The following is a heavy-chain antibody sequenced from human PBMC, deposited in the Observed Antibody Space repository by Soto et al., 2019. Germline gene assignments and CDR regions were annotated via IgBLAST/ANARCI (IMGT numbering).Heavy chain of an antibody. Sequence: PGGSLRLSCVASGFTFSNYAMSWVRQAPGKGLEWVSAIRGSTYYADSVKGRFTISRDNSKSTLYLQMNSLRAEDTALYYCAKGRSYYYYGVDVWGQGTTVTVSS. J-gene: IGHJ6*02. V-gene: IGHV3-23*01. CDR3: AKGRSYYYYGVDV. CDR1: GFTFSNYA. CDR2: IRGST.